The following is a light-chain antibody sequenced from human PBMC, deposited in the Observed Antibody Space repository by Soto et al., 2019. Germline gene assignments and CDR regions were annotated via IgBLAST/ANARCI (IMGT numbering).Light chain of an antibody. V-gene: IGKV3-20*01. Sequence: EIVLTQSPGTLSLSPGERATLSCRTSQSLSSSYLAWYQQKPGQAPRLLIYSASSRATGIPDRFSGSGSGTDFTLTINRLEPEDFAVYYCQQYYNSVYTFGQGTRLEIK. J-gene: IGKJ2*01. CDR3: QQYYNSVYT. CDR1: QSLSSSY. CDR2: SAS.